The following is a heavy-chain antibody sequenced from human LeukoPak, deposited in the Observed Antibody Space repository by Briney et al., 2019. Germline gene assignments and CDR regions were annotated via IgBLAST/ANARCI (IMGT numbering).Heavy chain of an antibody. V-gene: IGHV1-18*01. CDR1: GYTFTSYG. J-gene: IGHJ4*02. CDR2: ISAYNGNT. Sequence: GASVKVSCKASGYTFTSYGISWVRQAPGQGLEWMGWISAYNGNTNYAQKLQGRVTMTTDTSTSTAYMELRSLRSDDTAVYYCARVLGELLWFGETGGYFDYWGQGTLVTVSS. CDR3: ARVLGELLWFGETGGYFDY. D-gene: IGHD3-10*01.